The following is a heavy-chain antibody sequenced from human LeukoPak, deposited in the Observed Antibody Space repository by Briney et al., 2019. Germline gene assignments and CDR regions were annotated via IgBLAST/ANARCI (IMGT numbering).Heavy chain of an antibody. CDR1: GFSFDDFA. CDR3: SRGGGSGRYYFDY. D-gene: IGHD6-19*01. V-gene: IGHV3-49*03. J-gene: IGHJ4*02. CDR2: IRSKAYGGTT. Sequence: GGSLRLSCTVSGFSFDDFAVSWLRQAPGKGLEWVGFIRSKAYGGTTEYAASVKGRFTISRDDSKSIAYLLMNSLKTEDTAMYYCSRGGGSGRYYFDYWGQGTLVTVSA.